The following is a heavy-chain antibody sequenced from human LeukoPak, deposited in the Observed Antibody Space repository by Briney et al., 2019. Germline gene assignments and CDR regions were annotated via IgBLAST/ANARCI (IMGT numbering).Heavy chain of an antibody. CDR3: ARDARIAGGYYYYGMDV. V-gene: IGHV3-33*01. CDR2: IWYDGSNK. CDR1: GFTFSSYG. J-gene: IGHJ6*02. D-gene: IGHD2/OR15-2a*01. Sequence: GGSLRLSCAASGFTFSSYGMHWVRQAPGKGLEWVAIIWYDGSNKYYADSVKGRFTISRDNSKNTLYLQMNSLRAEDTAVYYCARDARIAGGYYYYGMDVWGQGTTVTVSS.